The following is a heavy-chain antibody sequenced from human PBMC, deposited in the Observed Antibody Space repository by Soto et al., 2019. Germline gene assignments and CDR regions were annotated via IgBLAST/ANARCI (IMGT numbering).Heavy chain of an antibody. J-gene: IGHJ6*02. CDR2: INHSGST. CDR1: GGSFSGYY. V-gene: IGHV4-34*01. Sequence: SETLSLTCAVYGGSFSGYYWSWIRQPPGKGLEWIGEINHSGSTNYNPSLKSRVTISVDMSKNQFSLELSSVTAADTAVYYCARVRAAGTGLFYYYYYGMDVWGQGTTVTVS. CDR3: ARVRAAGTGLFYYYYYGMDV. D-gene: IGHD6-13*01.